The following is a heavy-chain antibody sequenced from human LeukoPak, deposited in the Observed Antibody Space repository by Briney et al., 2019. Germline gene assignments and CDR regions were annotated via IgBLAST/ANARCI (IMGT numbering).Heavy chain of an antibody. CDR3: ARGASRVDY. CDR2: MNPNIGNT. J-gene: IGHJ4*02. V-gene: IGHV1-8*01. CDR1: GYTFTSYD. Sequence: ASVKVSCKXSGYTFTSYDINWVPQATRQGLEWRGRMNPNIGNTGYTQKFQGRVTLTRNTSRSTAHMALSRLRSEDTAVYYCARGASRVDYGGQGTLVTVSS. D-gene: IGHD6-13*01.